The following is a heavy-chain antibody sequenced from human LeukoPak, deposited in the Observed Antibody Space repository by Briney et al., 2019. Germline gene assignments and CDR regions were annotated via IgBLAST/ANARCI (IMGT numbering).Heavy chain of an antibody. J-gene: IGHJ4*02. V-gene: IGHV1-2*06. Sequence: ASVKVSCKASGYTFTGYYMHWVRQAPGQGLEWMGRINPNSGGTNYAQKFQGRVTMTRDTSISTANMELSRLRSDDTAVYYCARASITYYYGSGSYYNVFPVYWGQGTLVTLSS. CDR2: INPNSGGT. CDR3: ARASITYYYGSGSYYNVFPVY. D-gene: IGHD3-10*01. CDR1: GYTFTGYY.